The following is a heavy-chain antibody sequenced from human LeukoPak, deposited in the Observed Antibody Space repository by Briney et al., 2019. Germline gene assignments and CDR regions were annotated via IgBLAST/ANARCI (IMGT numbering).Heavy chain of an antibody. CDR2: INQDGSQI. CDR1: GFTFSTYW. Sequence: GGSLRLSCTASGFTFSTYWMIWARQAPGKGLEWVANINQDGSQIYYAGSVEGRFTISRDNTKDSLFLQMNSLRAEDTALYYCASSSYSSSSFWGQGTLVTVSS. CDR3: ASSSYSSSSF. V-gene: IGHV3-7*01. D-gene: IGHD6-6*01. J-gene: IGHJ4*02.